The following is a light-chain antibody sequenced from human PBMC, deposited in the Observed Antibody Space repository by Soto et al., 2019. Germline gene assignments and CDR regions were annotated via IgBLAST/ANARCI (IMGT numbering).Light chain of an antibody. J-gene: IGKJ2*01. CDR3: QQYGSSPPYT. CDR1: QSVSNNY. CDR2: GSS. Sequence: EVVLTQSPGTLSLSPGERATLSCRASQSVSNNYVAWYQQKPGQAPRLLIFGSSDRATGIPDRFSCSGSGTHFTLTISRLEPEDFAVYYCQQYGSSPPYTFGQGTKLEIK. V-gene: IGKV3-20*01.